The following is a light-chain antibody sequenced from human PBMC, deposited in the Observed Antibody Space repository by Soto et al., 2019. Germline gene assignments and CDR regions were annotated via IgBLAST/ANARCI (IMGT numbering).Light chain of an antibody. Sequence: EIVLTHSPATLSLSPVEIATLSCSSSPSVSSSYSAWYQQKPGQAPRLLIYDASTRATGIPARFSGSGSGTDFTLTITSLEPEDFAVYYCQQRSNWPPTFGQGTKVDI. V-gene: IGKV3D-20*02. J-gene: IGKJ1*01. CDR3: QQRSNWPPT. CDR1: PSVSSSY. CDR2: DAS.